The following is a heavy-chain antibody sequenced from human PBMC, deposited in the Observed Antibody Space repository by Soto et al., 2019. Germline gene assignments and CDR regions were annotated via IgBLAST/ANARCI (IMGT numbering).Heavy chain of an antibody. CDR2: IIPIFDTA. D-gene: IGHD2-8*01. V-gene: IGHV1-69*01. CDR3: GRHSTNPPAPAHSYSYSGTDV. CDR1: GGTLSSYG. J-gene: IGHJ6*02. Sequence: QVQQVQSGAEVKKPGSSVKVSCKASGGTLSSYGISWVRQAPGQGLEWIGGIIPIFDTAHYAQKFQGRVSITADECTSTRDTDLTRPIAAPPAVYYCGRHSTNPPAPAHSYSYSGTDVRDPGTTVIVSS.